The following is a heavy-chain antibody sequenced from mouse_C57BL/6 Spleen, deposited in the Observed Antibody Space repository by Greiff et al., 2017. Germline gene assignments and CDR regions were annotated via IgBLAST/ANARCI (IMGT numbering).Heavy chain of an antibody. D-gene: IGHD1-1*01. CDR2: IRLKSDNYAT. V-gene: IGHV6-3*01. CDR3: TEYYDY. CDR1: GFTFSNYW. Sequence: EVKLMESGGGLVQPGGSMKLSCVASGFTFSNYWMNWVRQSPEKGLEWVAQIRLKSDNYATHYAESVKGRFTISRENPKSSVYLQMNNLRAEDTGIYYCTEYYDYWGQGTTLTVSS. J-gene: IGHJ2*01.